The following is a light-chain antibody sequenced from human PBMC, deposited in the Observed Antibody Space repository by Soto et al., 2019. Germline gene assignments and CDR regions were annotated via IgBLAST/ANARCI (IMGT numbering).Light chain of an antibody. CDR2: DAS. Sequence: TQSPSSLSASLGDRVALTWQASQSVSSYLAWYKQKPGQAPRRLIYDASNRATGIPARFSGSGSGTDFTLTISSLEPEDFAVYYCQQRSNWPRTFGQGTKVDIK. CDR3: QQRSNWPRT. CDR1: QSVSSY. J-gene: IGKJ1*01. V-gene: IGKV3-11*01.